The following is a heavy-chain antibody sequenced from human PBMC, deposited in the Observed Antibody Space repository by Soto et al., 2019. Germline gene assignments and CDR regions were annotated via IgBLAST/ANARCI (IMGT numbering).Heavy chain of an antibody. Sequence: EVQLVESGGGLVQPGGSLRLSCAASGFTFSSYWMSWVRQAPGKGLEWVANIKQDGREKYYVDSVKGRFTISRDNAKNSLYLQMNSLGAEDTAVYYCARDREYSGSYFDYWGQGTLVTVSS. CDR2: IKQDGREK. J-gene: IGHJ4*02. CDR3: ARDREYSGSYFDY. CDR1: GFTFSSYW. D-gene: IGHD1-26*01. V-gene: IGHV3-7*01.